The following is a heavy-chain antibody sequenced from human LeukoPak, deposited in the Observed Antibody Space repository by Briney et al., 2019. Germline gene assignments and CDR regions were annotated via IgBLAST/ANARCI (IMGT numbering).Heavy chain of an antibody. CDR1: GFTFSNYW. CDR3: ARNSRVRFDY. D-gene: IGHD4-23*01. J-gene: IGHJ4*02. Sequence: GGSLRLSCAASGFTFSNYWMSWVREAPGRGLEWVANINLDESERYYVDSVNGQFTISRDNAKNSLYLQMNSLRAEDTAVYYCARNSRVRFDYWGQGTLLTVSS. CDR2: INLDESER. V-gene: IGHV3-7*03.